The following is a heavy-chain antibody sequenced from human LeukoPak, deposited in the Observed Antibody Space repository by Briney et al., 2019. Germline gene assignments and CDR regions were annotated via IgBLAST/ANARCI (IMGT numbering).Heavy chain of an antibody. V-gene: IGHV4-4*07. CDR3: ARVASKAEYAKKGAFDI. J-gene: IGHJ3*02. CDR1: GGSISSYY. Sequence: SETLSLTCTVSGGSISSYYWSWIRQPAGKGLEWTGRIYTSGSTNYNPSLKSRVTISVDTSKNQFSLKLSSVTAADTAVYYCARVASKAEYAKKGAFDIWGQGTMVTVSS. D-gene: IGHD1-14*01. CDR2: IYTSGST.